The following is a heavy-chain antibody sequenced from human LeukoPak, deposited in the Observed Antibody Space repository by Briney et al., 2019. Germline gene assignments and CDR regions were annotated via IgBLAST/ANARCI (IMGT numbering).Heavy chain of an antibody. J-gene: IGHJ4*02. CDR1: GFTFSSYS. CDR3: VKGGRSSWYILFN. V-gene: IGHV3-48*04. CDR2: ISSSSSTI. D-gene: IGHD6-13*01. Sequence: GGSLRLSCAASGFTFSSYSMNWVRQAPGKGLEWVSYISSSSSTIYYADSVKGRFTISRDNAKNSLYLQMNSLRAEDTALYYCVKGGRSSWYILFNWGQGTLVTVSS.